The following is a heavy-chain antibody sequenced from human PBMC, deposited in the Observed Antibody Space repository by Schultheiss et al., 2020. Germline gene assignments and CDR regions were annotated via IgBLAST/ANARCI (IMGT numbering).Heavy chain of an antibody. J-gene: IGHJ4*02. Sequence: SGPTLVKPTETLTLTCTVSGFSLSNARMGVSWIRQPPGKALEWLAHIFSNDEKSYSTSLKSRLTISKDTSKSQVVLTMTNMDPVDTATYYCARTRALIAAAGTGFFDYWGKGTLVTVSS. CDR3: ARTRALIAAAGTGFFDY. V-gene: IGHV2-26*01. D-gene: IGHD6-13*01. CDR2: IFSNDEK. CDR1: GFSLSNARMG.